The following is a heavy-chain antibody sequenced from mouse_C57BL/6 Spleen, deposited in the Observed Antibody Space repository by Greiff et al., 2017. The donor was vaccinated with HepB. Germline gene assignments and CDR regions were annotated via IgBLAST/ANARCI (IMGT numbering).Heavy chain of an antibody. Sequence: ESGPGLVKPSQSLSLTCSVTGYSITSGYYWNWIRQFPGNKLEWMGYISYDGSNNYNPSLKNRISITRDTSKNQFFLKLNSVTTEDTATYYCARGRYLPAYWGQGTLVTVSA. D-gene: IGHD1-1*01. CDR3: ARGRYLPAY. CDR1: GYSITSGYY. J-gene: IGHJ3*01. CDR2: ISYDGSN. V-gene: IGHV3-6*01.